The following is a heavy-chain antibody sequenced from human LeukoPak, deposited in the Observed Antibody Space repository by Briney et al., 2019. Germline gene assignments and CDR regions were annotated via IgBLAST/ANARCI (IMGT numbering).Heavy chain of an antibody. V-gene: IGHV1-69*13. CDR2: IIPIFGTA. CDR3: AREGYCSSTSCYTDYFDY. Sequence: ASVKVSCKAPGGTFSSYAISWVRQAPGQGPEWMGGIIPIFGTANYAQKFQGSVTITADESPSTAYMELSSLRSEDTAVYYCAREGYCSSTSCYTDYFDYWGQGTLVTVSS. CDR1: GGTFSSYA. D-gene: IGHD2-2*02. J-gene: IGHJ4*02.